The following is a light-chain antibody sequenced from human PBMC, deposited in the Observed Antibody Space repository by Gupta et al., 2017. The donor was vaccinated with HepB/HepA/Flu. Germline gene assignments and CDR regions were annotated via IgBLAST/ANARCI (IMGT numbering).Light chain of an antibody. CDR1: QRISRW. CDR3: QQDDNYPIT. V-gene: IGKV1-5*03. J-gene: IGKJ5*01. Sequence: DIQMTQSPSTLSASVGDRVTITCRASQRISRWLAWYQQKPGKAPKLLIYKASNLESGVPSRFSGSGSGTEFTLTVTSLQADDFAIYYCQQDDNYPITFGQGTRLEIK. CDR2: KAS.